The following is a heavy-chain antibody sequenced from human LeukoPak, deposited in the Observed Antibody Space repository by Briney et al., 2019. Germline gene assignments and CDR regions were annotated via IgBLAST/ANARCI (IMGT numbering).Heavy chain of an antibody. CDR2: LSGGVGST. CDR1: GFTLSNYA. V-gene: IGHV3-23*01. CDR3: AKVQGWGTGYYFDY. D-gene: IGHD3-16*01. J-gene: IGHJ4*02. Sequence: TGGSLRLSCAASGFTLSNYAMGWVRQAAGKGLEWVSALSGGVGSTYYADSVKGRFTISRDSSKNTLYLQMHSLRAEDTAVYYCAKVQGWGTGYYFDYWGQGTLVTVSS.